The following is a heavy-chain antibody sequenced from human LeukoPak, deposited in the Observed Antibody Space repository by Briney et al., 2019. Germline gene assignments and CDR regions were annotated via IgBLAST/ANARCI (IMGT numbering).Heavy chain of an antibody. CDR2: MNPNSGNT. Sequence: ASVKVSCKASGYTFTSYDINWVRQATGQGLEWMGWMNPNSGNTGYAQKFQGRVTMTRNTSISTAYMELSSLTSEDTAVYYCARSREGCSGIREFDYWGQGTLVTVSS. V-gene: IGHV1-8*01. D-gene: IGHD1-26*01. CDR1: GYTFTSYD. J-gene: IGHJ4*02. CDR3: ARSREGCSGIREFDY.